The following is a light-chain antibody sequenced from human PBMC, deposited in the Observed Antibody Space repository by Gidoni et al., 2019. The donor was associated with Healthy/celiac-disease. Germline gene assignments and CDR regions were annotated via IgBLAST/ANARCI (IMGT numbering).Light chain of an antibody. CDR1: QSVSSY. CDR3: QKRSNWPYT. Sequence: EIVLTQSPATLSLSPGERANLSCRASQSVSSYLAWYQQKPGQAPRLLIYDASNRATGIPARFSGSGSGTDFTLTISSLEPEDFAVYYCQKRSNWPYTFGQGTKLEIK. V-gene: IGKV3-11*01. J-gene: IGKJ2*01. CDR2: DAS.